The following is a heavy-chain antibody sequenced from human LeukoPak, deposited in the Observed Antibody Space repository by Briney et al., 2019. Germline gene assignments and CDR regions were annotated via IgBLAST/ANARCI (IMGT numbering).Heavy chain of an antibody. D-gene: IGHD1-26*01. CDR1: GFTFSNYE. Sequence: GGSLRLSCAASGFTFSNYEMHWVRQAPGKGLEWVSYISSSGGTIYYADSVKGRFTISRDSAKNSLYLQMNNLRPEDTALYYCATKGSGVGSFGHWGRGTLVAVSS. V-gene: IGHV3-48*03. CDR2: ISSSGGTI. CDR3: ATKGSGVGSFGH. J-gene: IGHJ4*02.